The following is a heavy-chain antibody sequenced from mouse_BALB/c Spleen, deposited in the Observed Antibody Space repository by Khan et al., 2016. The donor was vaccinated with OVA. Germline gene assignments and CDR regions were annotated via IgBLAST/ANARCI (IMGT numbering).Heavy chain of an antibody. CDR2: INPSNDYT. V-gene: IGHV1-4*01. CDR1: GYTFTSYT. D-gene: IGHD2-14*01. Sequence: QVQLKQSGAELARPGASVKMSCKASGYTFTSYTIHWIKKRPGQGLEWIGYINPSNDYTNYNQKFKDKATLTTDKSSTIAYLRLSSLTSDDSAVYNGVRDGAYHRNDGWFAYWGQGTLVTVSA. CDR3: VRDGAYHRNDGWFAY. J-gene: IGHJ3*01.